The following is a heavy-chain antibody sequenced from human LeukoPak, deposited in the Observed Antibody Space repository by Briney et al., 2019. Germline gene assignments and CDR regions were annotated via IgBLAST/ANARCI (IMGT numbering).Heavy chain of an antibody. D-gene: IGHD6-19*01. CDR3: ARVGQWLVRDWYFDY. V-gene: IGHV1-2*02. CDR2: INPNSGGT. CDR1: GFTFSGYY. Sequence: ASVKVSCKASGFTFSGYYMHWVRQAPGQGLEWMGWINPNSGGTNYAQKFQGRVTMTRDTSISTAYMELSRLRSDDTAVYYCARVGQWLVRDWYFDYWGQGTLVTVSS. J-gene: IGHJ4*02.